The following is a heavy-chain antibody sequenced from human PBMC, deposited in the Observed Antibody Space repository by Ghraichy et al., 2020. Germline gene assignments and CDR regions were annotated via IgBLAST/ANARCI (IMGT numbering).Heavy chain of an antibody. CDR2: ISGSGGST. D-gene: IGHD6-13*01. J-gene: IGHJ6*02. CDR1: GFTFSSYA. Sequence: GGSLRLSCAASGFTFSSYAMSWVRQAPGKGLEWVSFISGSGGSTYNADSVKGRFTISTDNSKNTLYLQMNSLRAEDTAVYYCAKEAVIAAAGRRGYFYYGMDVWGQGTTVTVSS. CDR3: AKEAVIAAAGRRGYFYYGMDV. V-gene: IGHV3-23*01.